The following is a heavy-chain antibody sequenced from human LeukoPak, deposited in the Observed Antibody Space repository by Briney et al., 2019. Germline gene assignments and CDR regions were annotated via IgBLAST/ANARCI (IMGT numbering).Heavy chain of an antibody. CDR2: STTGGYT. CDR1: GFSFSTYD. J-gene: IGHJ4*02. CDR3: AKKPATIKFPFDI. D-gene: IGHD5-24*01. Sequence: GGSLRLSCVGSGFSFSTYDMGWVRQTPGKGLEWVSASTTGGYTEDADSVKGRFTISRDNSQNTLFLQMHSLRAEDTAVYYCAKKPATIKFPFDIWGQGTLVTVSP. V-gene: IGHV3-23*01.